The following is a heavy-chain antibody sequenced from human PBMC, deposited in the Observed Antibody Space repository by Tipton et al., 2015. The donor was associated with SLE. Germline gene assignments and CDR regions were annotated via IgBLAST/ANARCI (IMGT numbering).Heavy chain of an antibody. CDR2: ISYDGSNK. CDR1: GFTFSSYA. CDR3: ASALLDYFDY. J-gene: IGHJ4*02. D-gene: IGHD2-15*01. Sequence: SLRLSCAASGFTFSSYAMGWVRQAPGKGLEWVAVISYDGSNKYYADSVKGRFTISRDNSKNTLYLQMNSLRAEDTAVYYCASALLDYFDYWGQGTQVTVSS. V-gene: IGHV3-30*04.